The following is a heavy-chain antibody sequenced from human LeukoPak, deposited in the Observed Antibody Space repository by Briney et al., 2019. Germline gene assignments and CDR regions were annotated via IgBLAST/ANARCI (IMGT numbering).Heavy chain of an antibody. D-gene: IGHD2-2*01. Sequence: SETLSLTCTVSGGSISSYYWGWIRQPPGKGLEWIGSIYYSGSTYYNPSLKSRVTISVDTSKNQFSLKLSSVTAADTAVYYCASTSDYCSSTSCLHAFDIWGQGTMVTVSS. CDR2: IYYSGST. CDR1: GGSISSYY. CDR3: ASTSDYCSSTSCLHAFDI. V-gene: IGHV4-39*01. J-gene: IGHJ3*02.